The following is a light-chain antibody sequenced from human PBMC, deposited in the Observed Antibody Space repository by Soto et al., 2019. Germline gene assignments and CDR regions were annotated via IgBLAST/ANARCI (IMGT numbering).Light chain of an antibody. CDR3: QQFYSHPRT. V-gene: IGKV1-9*01. Sequence: IQLTLSQYSLSASVGDRVTITCRASQGISRYLAWYQQRPGKAPGLLIYSASALHSGVPSRFSGSGYGTDFSLTISNLQPEDFAIYYCQQFYSHPRTFGCGSKADIK. J-gene: IGKJ4*01. CDR1: QGISRY. CDR2: SAS.